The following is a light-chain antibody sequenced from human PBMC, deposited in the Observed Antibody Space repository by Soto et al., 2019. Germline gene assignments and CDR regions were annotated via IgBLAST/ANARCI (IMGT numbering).Light chain of an antibody. J-gene: IGKJ1*01. V-gene: IGKV3-20*01. CDR1: QSVRSNY. Sequence: ELARSPGILSLSPGERATLSCRASQSVRSNYLAWYQQKPGQAPRLLIYNSSTRATGIPDRFSGSGSGTDFTLTISRLEPEDFALYYCQQYRDLPQTFGQGTKVDI. CDR2: NSS. CDR3: QQYRDLPQT.